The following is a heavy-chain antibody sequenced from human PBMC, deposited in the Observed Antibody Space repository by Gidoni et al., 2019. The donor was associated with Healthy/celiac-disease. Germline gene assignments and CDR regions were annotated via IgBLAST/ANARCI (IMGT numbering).Heavy chain of an antibody. V-gene: IGHV3-30*18. J-gene: IGHJ5*02. CDR1: GFTFSSYG. D-gene: IGHD3-16*01. CDR2: ISYDGSNK. Sequence: QVQLVESGGGVVQPGRSLRLSCAASGFTFSSYGMHWVRQAPGKGLEWVAVISYDGSNKYYADSVKGRFTISRDNSKNTLYLQMNSLRAEDTAVYYCAKDWFGWFDPWGQGTLVTVSS. CDR3: AKDWFGWFDP.